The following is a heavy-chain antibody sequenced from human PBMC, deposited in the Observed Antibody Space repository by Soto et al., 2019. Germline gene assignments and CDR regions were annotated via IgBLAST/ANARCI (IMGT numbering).Heavy chain of an antibody. CDR3: AADGGFHYDSSAQGAFDT. CDR2: ISGYNGNT. V-gene: IGHV1-18*04. D-gene: IGHD3-22*01. J-gene: IGHJ3*02. Sequence: ASVKVSCKASGYTFSSYGISWVRQAPGQGLEWMGWISGYNGNTNYAQKLQGRVTMTTDTSTSTAYMELRSLRSEDTAVYYCAADGGFHYDSSAQGAFDTWGQGTMVTVS. CDR1: GYTFSSYG.